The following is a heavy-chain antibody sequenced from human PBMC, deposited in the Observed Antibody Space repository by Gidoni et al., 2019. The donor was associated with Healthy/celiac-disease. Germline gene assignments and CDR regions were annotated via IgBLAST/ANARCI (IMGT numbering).Heavy chain of an antibody. CDR1: GGSISSYY. CDR2: IYYSGST. Sequence: QVQLQESGPGLVKPSETLSLTCTVSGGSISSYYWSWIRQPPGKGLEWIGYIYYSGSTNYNPSLKSRVTISVDTSKNQFSLKLSSVTATVSSGSASAPTLFPLVSW. V-gene: IGHV4-59*08. CDR3: APTLFPLVS. D-gene: IGHD3-10*01. J-gene: IGHJ5*01.